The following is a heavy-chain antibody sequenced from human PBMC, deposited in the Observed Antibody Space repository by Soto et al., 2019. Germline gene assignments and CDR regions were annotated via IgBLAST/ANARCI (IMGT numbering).Heavy chain of an antibody. CDR1: GFTFSSYA. D-gene: IGHD1-26*01. V-gene: IGHV3-23*01. CDR2: FSGSGGST. J-gene: IGHJ4*02. Sequence: EVQLLESGGGLVQPGGSLRLSCAASGFTFSSYAMRWVRQAPVKGLEWVSAFSGSGGSTYYADSVKGRFTISRDNSKNTLYLQMNSMRAEYTAVYYCARRGSGSSYDYWGQGTLVTVSS. CDR3: ARRGSGSSYDY.